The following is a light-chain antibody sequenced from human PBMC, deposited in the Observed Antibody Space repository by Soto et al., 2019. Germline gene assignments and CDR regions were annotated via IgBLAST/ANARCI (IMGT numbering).Light chain of an antibody. CDR2: QAS. Sequence: DIQMTQSPSTLSASVGDRVTITCRASQSISSWLAWYKQKPGKAPELLIYQASTLESGVPSRFSGSGSATELTLTISSLQPDDFATYYCQQYKTYSRTFGQGTKVDIK. J-gene: IGKJ1*01. CDR1: QSISSW. CDR3: QQYKTYSRT. V-gene: IGKV1-5*03.